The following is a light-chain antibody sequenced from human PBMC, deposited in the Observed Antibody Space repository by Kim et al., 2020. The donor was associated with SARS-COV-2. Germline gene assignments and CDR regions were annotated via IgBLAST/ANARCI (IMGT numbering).Light chain of an antibody. J-gene: IGLJ3*02. CDR1: AGSVTSNQY. V-gene: IGLV7-46*01. CDR2: DTN. CDR3: LLYYGGRRV. Sequence: PGGTVTLTCDATAGSVTSNQYAFWIQQRPGQVPKTLIYDTNKRQSWTPSRCSGSLRGGKAALTLSGAQAEDEADYYCLLYYGGRRVFGGGTQLTVL.